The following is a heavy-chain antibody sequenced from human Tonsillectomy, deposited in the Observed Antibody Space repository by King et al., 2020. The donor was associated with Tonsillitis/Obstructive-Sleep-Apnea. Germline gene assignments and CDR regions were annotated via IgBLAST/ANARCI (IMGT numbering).Heavy chain of an antibody. D-gene: IGHD1-26*01. CDR2: IRSKPYGGTT. J-gene: IGHJ4*02. V-gene: IGHV3-49*04. CDR1: GFTFGDYA. Sequence: QLVQSGGGLVQPGRSLRLSCTASGFTFGDYAMSWVRQAPGKGLEWVGLIRSKPYGGTTEYAASVKGRFTISRDDSKSIAYLTITLLITNDTAMYYCTRTSSTATSRPPYWGQGTLVTVSS. CDR3: TRTSSTATSRPPY.